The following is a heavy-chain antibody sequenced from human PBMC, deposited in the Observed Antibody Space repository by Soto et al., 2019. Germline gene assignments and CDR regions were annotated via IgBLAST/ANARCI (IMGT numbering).Heavy chain of an antibody. D-gene: IGHD2-15*01. CDR1: GYSFTSYW. Sequence: GESLKISCKGSGYSFTSYWIGWVRQMPGKGLEWMGIIYPGDSDTRYSPSFQGQVTISADKSISTAYLQWSSLKASDTAMYYCARRYCSGGSCYGSKWFDPWGQGTLVSVSS. CDR3: ARRYCSGGSCYGSKWFDP. CDR2: IYPGDSDT. J-gene: IGHJ5*02. V-gene: IGHV5-51*01.